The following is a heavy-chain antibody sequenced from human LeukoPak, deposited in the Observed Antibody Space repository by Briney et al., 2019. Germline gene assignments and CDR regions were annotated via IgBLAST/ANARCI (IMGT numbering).Heavy chain of an antibody. J-gene: IGHJ4*02. V-gene: IGHV4-59*11. CDR3: ARWSLSKGFDY. CDR1: GGSISSHY. Sequence: SETLSLTCTVSGGSISSHYWSWIRQPPGKGLEWIGYIYYSGSTNHNPSLKSRVTISVDTSKNQFSLKLSSVTAADTAVYYCARWSLSKGFDYLGQGTLVTVSS. CDR2: IYYSGST. D-gene: IGHD2-15*01.